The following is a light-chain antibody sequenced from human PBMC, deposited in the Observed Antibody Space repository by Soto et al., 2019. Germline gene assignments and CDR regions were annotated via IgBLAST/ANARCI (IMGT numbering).Light chain of an antibody. J-gene: IGLJ1*01. CDR2: KTN. CDR1: YYNIGKNL. V-gene: IGLV1-47*01. Sequence: QSVLTQPPSASGTPGQGITMSCSGGYYNIGKNLVYWYQQRPGTAPKLLIYKTNQRPSGVPDRFSGSKSGSSASLAISGLRSEDEADYYCSSYTSSSSLYVFGTGTKLTVL. CDR3: SSYTSSSSLYV.